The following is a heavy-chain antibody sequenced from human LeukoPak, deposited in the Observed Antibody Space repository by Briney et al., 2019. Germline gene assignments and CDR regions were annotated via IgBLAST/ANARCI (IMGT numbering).Heavy chain of an antibody. Sequence: PSQTLSLTCSVSGGSISSGPYFWSWIRQSPGQGLEWIGYIWPSGSTNYNPSLKSRVTISVDTSKNQFSLKLSSVTAADTAVYYCARGGDGYTDAFDIWGQGTMVTVSS. D-gene: IGHD5-24*01. CDR1: GGSISSGPYF. V-gene: IGHV4-30-2*06. CDR3: ARGGDGYTDAFDI. J-gene: IGHJ3*02. CDR2: IWPSGST.